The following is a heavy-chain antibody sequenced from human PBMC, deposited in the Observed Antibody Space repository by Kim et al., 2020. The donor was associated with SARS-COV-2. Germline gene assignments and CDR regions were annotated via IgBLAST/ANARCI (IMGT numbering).Heavy chain of an antibody. Sequence: GGSLRLSCAASGFTFSSYSMNWVRQAPGKGLEWVSSISSSSSYIYYADSVKGRFTISRDNAKNSLYLQMNSLRAEDTAVYYCARRVVLRFLEWLYAFDIWGQGTMVTVSS. J-gene: IGHJ3*02. V-gene: IGHV3-21*01. CDR1: GFTFSSYS. D-gene: IGHD3-3*01. CDR3: ARRVVLRFLEWLYAFDI. CDR2: ISSSSSYI.